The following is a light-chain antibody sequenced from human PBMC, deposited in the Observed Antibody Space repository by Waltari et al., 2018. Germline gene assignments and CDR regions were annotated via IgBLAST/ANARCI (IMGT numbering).Light chain of an antibody. CDR1: PSVLYSVNNKDD. V-gene: IGKV4-1*01. CDR3: QQYLYSLPEYS. J-gene: IGKJ2*01. Sequence: DIVLTQSPDSLAVSLGERATIHCNSSPSVLYSVNNKDDLAWYQQNPGKPPKLLIYWASTLESGVPDRFSGSGSGTDFTLTINSVQAEDVAVYYCQQYLYSLPEYSFGQGTKVEI. CDR2: WAS.